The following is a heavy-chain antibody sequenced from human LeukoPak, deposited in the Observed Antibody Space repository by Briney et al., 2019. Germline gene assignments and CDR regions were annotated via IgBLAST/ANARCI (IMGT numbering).Heavy chain of an antibody. D-gene: IGHD2-15*01. V-gene: IGHV1-69*04. J-gene: IGHJ4*02. CDR1: GGTFSSYA. CDR2: IIPIFGIA. Sequence: SVTVSCKASGGTFSSYAISWVRQAPGQGLEWMGRIIPIFGIANYAQKFQGRVTITADKSTSTAYMELSSLRSEDTAVYYCASGYCSGGSCCFLYWGQGTLVTVSS. CDR3: ASGYCSGGSCCFLY.